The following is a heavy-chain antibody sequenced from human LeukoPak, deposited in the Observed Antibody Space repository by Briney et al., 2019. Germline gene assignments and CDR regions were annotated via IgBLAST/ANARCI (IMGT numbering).Heavy chain of an antibody. CDR3: AKDRCSNGVGCYYYYMDV. V-gene: IGHV3-30*02. Sequence: GGSLRLSCAASRFTFSSYGMHWVRQAPGKGLEWVAYIQYDGSNEQYADSVKGRFSISRDSSKNILYLQMNSLRAEDTAVYYCAKDRCSNGVGCYYYYMDVWGRGTTVTISS. CDR2: IQYDGSNE. CDR1: RFTFSSYG. J-gene: IGHJ6*03. D-gene: IGHD2-8*01.